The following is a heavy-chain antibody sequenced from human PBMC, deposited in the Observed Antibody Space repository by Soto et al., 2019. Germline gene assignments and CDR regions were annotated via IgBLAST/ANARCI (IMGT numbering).Heavy chain of an antibody. J-gene: IGHJ3*02. Sequence: GGSLRLSCAASGFTFSSYAMSWVRQAPGKGLEWVSAISGSGGSTYYADSVKGRFTISRDNSKNTLYLQMNSLRAEDTAVYYCAKYNLLEYSSSWYFGIGAFDIWGQGTMVTVSS. CDR2: ISGSGGST. CDR1: GFTFSSYA. D-gene: IGHD6-13*01. V-gene: IGHV3-23*01. CDR3: AKYNLLEYSSSWYFGIGAFDI.